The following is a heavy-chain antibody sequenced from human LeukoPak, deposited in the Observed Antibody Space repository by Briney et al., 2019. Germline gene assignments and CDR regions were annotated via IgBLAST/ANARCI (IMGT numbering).Heavy chain of an antibody. D-gene: IGHD3-9*01. CDR1: GLTFSDYY. Sequence: GGSLRLSCAASGLTFSDYYMSWVRQAPGEGLEWVSYISSSSSYTTYADSVKGRFTISRDDAKNSLYLQMNSLRAEDTAVYYCARGHFELWYWGQGTLVTVSS. J-gene: IGHJ1*01. CDR2: ISSSSSYT. V-gene: IGHV3-11*06. CDR3: ARGHFELWY.